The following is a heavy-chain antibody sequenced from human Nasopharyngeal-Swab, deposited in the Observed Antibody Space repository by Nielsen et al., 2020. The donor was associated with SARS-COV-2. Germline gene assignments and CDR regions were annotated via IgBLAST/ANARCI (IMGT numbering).Heavy chain of an antibody. J-gene: IGHJ6*02. Sequence: SETLSLTCTVSGGSISSGSYYWSWIRQPAGKGLEWIGRIYTSGSTNYNPSLKSRVTISVDTSKNQFSLKLSSVTAADTAVYYCATDHSGAHGLDVWGQGTTVTVSS. CDR3: ATDHSGAHGLDV. V-gene: IGHV4-61*02. CDR2: IYTSGST. CDR1: GGSISSGSYY. D-gene: IGHD1-26*01.